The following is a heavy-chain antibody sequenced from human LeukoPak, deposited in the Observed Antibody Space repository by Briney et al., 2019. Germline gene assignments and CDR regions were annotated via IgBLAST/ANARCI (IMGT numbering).Heavy chain of an antibody. CDR2: ISGSSSYI. V-gene: IGHV3-21*01. D-gene: IGHD3-9*01. CDR1: GFTFSSYS. J-gene: IGHJ4*02. CDR3: ASLGYDILTGYADGVFDY. Sequence: GGSLRLSCAASGFTFSSYSMNWVRQAPGKGLEWVSSISGSSSYIYYADSVKGRFTISRDNAKNSLYLQMNSLRAEDTAVYYCASLGYDILTGYADGVFDYWGQGTLVTVSS.